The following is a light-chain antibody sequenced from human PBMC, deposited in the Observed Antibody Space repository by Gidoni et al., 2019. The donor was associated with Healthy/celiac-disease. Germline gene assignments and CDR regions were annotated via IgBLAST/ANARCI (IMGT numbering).Light chain of an antibody. CDR3: QQYNNWPLT. J-gene: IGKJ4*01. V-gene: IGKV3-15*01. Sequence: EMMMTQSPATLSVSQGERATLTCRASQSVSSNLTWYQQKPGQAPRLLIYGASTRATGIPARFSGSGSGTDFTLTISSLQPEDFAVYYCQQYNNWPLTFGGGTKVEIK. CDR2: GAS. CDR1: QSVSSN.